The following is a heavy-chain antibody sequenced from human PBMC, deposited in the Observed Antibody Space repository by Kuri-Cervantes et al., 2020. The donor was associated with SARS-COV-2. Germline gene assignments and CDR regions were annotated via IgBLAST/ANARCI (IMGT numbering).Heavy chain of an antibody. D-gene: IGHD2-2*02. Sequence: GGSLRFSCAASGFTVSSNYMSWVRQAPGKGLEWVSVIYSGGSTYYADSVKGRFTISRDNSKNTLYLQMNSLRAEDTAVYYCASDLGYCSSTSCYNVWGQGTTVTVSS. J-gene: IGHJ6*02. CDR3: ASDLGYCSSTSCYNV. CDR1: GFTVSSNY. CDR2: IYSGGST. V-gene: IGHV3-66*01.